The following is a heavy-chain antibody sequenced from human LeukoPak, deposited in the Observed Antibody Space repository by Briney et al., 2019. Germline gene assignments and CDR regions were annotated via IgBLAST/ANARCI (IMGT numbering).Heavy chain of an antibody. J-gene: IGHJ4*02. D-gene: IGHD3-3*02. V-gene: IGHV1-24*01. Sequence: ASVKVSCKVSGYTLTELSMHWVRQAPGKGLEWMGGFDPEDGETIYAQKFQGRVTMTEDTSTVTAYMELSSLRSEDTAVYYCATAALKGYYFDYWGQGTLVTVSS. CDR2: FDPEDGET. CDR1: GYTLTELS. CDR3: ATAALKGYYFDY.